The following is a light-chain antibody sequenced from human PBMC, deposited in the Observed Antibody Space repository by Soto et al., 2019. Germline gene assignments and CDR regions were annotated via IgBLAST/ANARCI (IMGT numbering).Light chain of an antibody. CDR3: QQYNNWPSWT. V-gene: IGKV3-15*01. CDR2: GAS. Sequence: EIVMTQSPATLSVSPGERATLSCRASQSISIHLAWYQQKPGQAPRLLIYGASTRDTGTPARFSGSGSGTEFPLIISSMQSEDFAVYYCQQYNNWPSWTFGQGTKVEIK. CDR1: QSISIH. J-gene: IGKJ1*01.